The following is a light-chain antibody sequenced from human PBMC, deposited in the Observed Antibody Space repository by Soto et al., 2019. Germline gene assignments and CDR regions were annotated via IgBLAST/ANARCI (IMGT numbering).Light chain of an antibody. Sequence: DIQVTQSPSSLSASLEDRVTITCRASQSISSYLNWYQQKPGKAPKLLIYAASSLQSGVPSRFSGSGSGTDFTLTISCLQSEDFATYYCQQYYSFTQTFGQGTKVDI. CDR3: QQYYSFTQT. V-gene: IGKV1-39*01. J-gene: IGKJ1*01. CDR2: AAS. CDR1: QSISSY.